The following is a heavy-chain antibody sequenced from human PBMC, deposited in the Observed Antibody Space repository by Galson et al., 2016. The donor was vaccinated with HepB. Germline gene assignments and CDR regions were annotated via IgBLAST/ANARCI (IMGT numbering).Heavy chain of an antibody. D-gene: IGHD3-3*02. V-gene: IGHV3-23*01. CDR1: GLTFSNYA. CDR3: AKRRGEELTILGVEHTKRNHWYFDL. J-gene: IGHJ2*01. Sequence: SLRLSCAASGLTFSNYAMNWVRQAPGKGLEWVSGISGSGGRTIYADSVKGRFTIFRDNSKNTLYLQMNSLRAEDMALYHCAKRRGEELTILGVEHTKRNHWYFDLWGRGTLVIVSS. CDR2: ISGSGGRT.